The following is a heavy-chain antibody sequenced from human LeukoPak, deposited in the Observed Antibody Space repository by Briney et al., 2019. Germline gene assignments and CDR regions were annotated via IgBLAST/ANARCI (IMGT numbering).Heavy chain of an antibody. CDR3: AKDLTRGYSYGPNYFDY. CDR1: GFTFSSYA. J-gene: IGHJ4*02. D-gene: IGHD5-18*01. Sequence: PGGSLRLSCAASGFTFSSYAMHWVRQAPGKGLEWVAVISYDGSNKYYADSVKGRFTISRDNSKNTLYLQMNSLRAEDTAVYYCAKDLTRGYSYGPNYFDYWGQGTLVTVSS. CDR2: ISYDGSNK. V-gene: IGHV3-30*04.